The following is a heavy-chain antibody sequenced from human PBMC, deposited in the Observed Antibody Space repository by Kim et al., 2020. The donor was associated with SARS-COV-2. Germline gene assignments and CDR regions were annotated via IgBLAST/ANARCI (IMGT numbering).Heavy chain of an antibody. CDR3: AKGRGGNNYSFDY. Sequence: ADSVKGRFTISRDKSKSTLYLQMNSLRVEDTAVYFCAKGRGGNNYSFDYWGQGTLVTVSS. J-gene: IGHJ4*02. D-gene: IGHD1-26*01. V-gene: IGHV3-23*01.